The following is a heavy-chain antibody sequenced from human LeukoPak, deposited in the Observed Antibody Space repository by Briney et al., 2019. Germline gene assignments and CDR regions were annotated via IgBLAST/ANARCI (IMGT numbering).Heavy chain of an antibody. J-gene: IGHJ4*02. V-gene: IGHV4-39*01. D-gene: IGHD1-26*01. CDR3: ARHKRGTTRLYYFDY. CDR2: ISYNRTT. CDR1: GRSISSSYYY. Sequence: PSETLSLTCTVSGRSISSSYYYWGWLRQPPGKGLDWIGTISYNRTTYYNPSLESRVTISVDTSRNQFSLKLTSVTAADTAVYYCARHKRGTTRLYYFDYWGQGTLVTVSS.